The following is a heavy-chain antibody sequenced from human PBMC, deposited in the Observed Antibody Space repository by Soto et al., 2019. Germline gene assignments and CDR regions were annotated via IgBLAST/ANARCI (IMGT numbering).Heavy chain of an antibody. V-gene: IGHV1-69*13. CDR2: IIPIFGTA. Sequence: SVKVSCKASGGTFSSYAISWVRQAPGQGLEWMGGIIPIFGTANYAQKFQGRVTITADESTSTAYMELSSLRSEDTAVYYCASMSTAEDIVATIAETYYYYYGMDVWGQGTTVTVSS. CDR1: GGTFSSYA. J-gene: IGHJ6*02. D-gene: IGHD5-12*01. CDR3: ASMSTAEDIVATIAETYYYYYGMDV.